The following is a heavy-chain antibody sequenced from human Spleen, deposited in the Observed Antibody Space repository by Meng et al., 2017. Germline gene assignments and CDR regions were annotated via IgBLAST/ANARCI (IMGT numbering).Heavy chain of an antibody. D-gene: IGHD2-21*02. CDR1: GHSISSGYY. CDR2: IYYSGST. CDR3: ARDRAWVVTGTELIAY. V-gene: IGHV4-38-2*02. Sequence: SETLSLTCTVFGHSISSGYYWAWIRQPPGKGLEWIGSIYYSGSTYYNPSLKSRVTISVDTPENQFSLKLSSVTAADAAVYYCARDRAWVVTGTELIAYWDRGTLVTVSS. J-gene: IGHJ4*02.